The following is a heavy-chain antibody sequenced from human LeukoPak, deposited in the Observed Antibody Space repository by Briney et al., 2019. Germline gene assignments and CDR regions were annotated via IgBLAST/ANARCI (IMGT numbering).Heavy chain of an antibody. V-gene: IGHV3-21*04. CDR1: GFTFSSYS. J-gene: IGHJ4*02. CDR3: ARTFSNSSPQGQLFDY. Sequence: GGSLRLSCAASGFTFSSYSMNWVRQAPGKGLEWVSSISSSSSYIYYADSVKGRFTISRDNAKNSLYLQMNSLRAEDTAVYYCARTFSNSSPQGQLFDYWGQGTLVTVSS. D-gene: IGHD6-13*01. CDR2: ISSSSSYI.